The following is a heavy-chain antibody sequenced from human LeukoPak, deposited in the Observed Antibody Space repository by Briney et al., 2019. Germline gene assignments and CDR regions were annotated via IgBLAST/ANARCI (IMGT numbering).Heavy chain of an antibody. V-gene: IGHV1-69*05. CDR2: IIPIFGTA. D-gene: IGHD1-7*01. CDR1: GGTFSSYA. CDR3: ARGVYGITGTTWGYYFDY. J-gene: IGHJ4*02. Sequence: GASVKVSCKASGGTFSSYAISWVRQAPGQGLEWMGGIIPIFGTANYAQKFQGRVTITTDESTSTAYMELSSLRSEDTAVYYCARGVYGITGTTWGYYFDYWGQETLVTVSS.